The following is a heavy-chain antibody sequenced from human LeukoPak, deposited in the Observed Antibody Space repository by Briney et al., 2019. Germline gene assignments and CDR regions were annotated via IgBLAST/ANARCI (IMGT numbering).Heavy chain of an antibody. J-gene: IGHJ4*02. CDR1: GYSFTSYW. Sequence: GESLKISCKGSGYSFTSYWIGWVRQMPGKGLEWMGIIYPGDSDTRYSPSFQGQVTISADTSISTAYLQWSSLKASDTAMYYCARPPTVVTGDQYYFDYWGQGTLVTVSS. D-gene: IGHD4-23*01. V-gene: IGHV5-51*01. CDR3: ARPPTVVTGDQYYFDY. CDR2: IYPGDSDT.